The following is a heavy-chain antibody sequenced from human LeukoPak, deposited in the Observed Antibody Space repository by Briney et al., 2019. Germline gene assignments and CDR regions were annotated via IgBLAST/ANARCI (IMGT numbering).Heavy chain of an antibody. Sequence: GESLKISCQATGYSFTSYWIGWVRQMPGKGLEWMGIIHPGDSDTRYSPSFQGQVTISADKSISTAYLQWSSLKALDTAKYYCARRNYYDRSGYFDYWGQGTLVTVSS. CDR2: IHPGDSDT. CDR1: GYSFTSYW. V-gene: IGHV5-51*01. D-gene: IGHD3-22*01. J-gene: IGHJ4*02. CDR3: ARRNYYDRSGYFDY.